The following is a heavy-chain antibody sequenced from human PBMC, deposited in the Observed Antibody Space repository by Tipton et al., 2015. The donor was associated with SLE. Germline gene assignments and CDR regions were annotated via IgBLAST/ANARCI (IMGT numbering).Heavy chain of an antibody. CDR3: GGSGFMDAFDI. Sequence: TLSLTCAVYGGSFSGYYWSWIRQPPGKGLEWIGEINHSGSTNYNPSLKSRVTISVDTSKNQFSLKLSSVTAADTAVYYCGGSGFMDAFDIWGQGTMVTVSS. V-gene: IGHV4-34*01. CDR1: GGSFSGYY. D-gene: IGHD6-19*01. CDR2: INHSGST. J-gene: IGHJ3*02.